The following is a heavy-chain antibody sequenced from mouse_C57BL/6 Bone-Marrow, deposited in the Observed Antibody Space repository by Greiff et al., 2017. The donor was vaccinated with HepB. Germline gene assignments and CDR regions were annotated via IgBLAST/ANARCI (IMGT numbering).Heavy chain of an antibody. D-gene: IGHD2-5*01. V-gene: IGHV1-54*01. CDR3: ARDSNSFSY. J-gene: IGHJ3*01. Sequence: QVQLKQSGAELVRPGTSVKVSCKASGYAFTNYLIEWVKQRPGQGLEWIGVINPGSGGTNYNEKFKGKATLTADKSSSTAYMQLSSLTSEDSAVYFCARDSNSFSYWGQGTLVTVSA. CDR1: GYAFTNYL. CDR2: INPGSGGT.